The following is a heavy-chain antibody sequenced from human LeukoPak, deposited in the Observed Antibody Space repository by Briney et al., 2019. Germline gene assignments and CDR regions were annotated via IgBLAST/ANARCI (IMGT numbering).Heavy chain of an antibody. CDR3: ARHKRGYYSPFDI. V-gene: IGHV3-7*01. J-gene: IGHJ3*02. Sequence: PWGSLRLSCAASGFTFSSYWMNWVRQAPGKGLEWVANIKQDGSETYYVDSVKGRFTISRDNAKNSLYLQMNSLRAEDTAVYYCARHKRGYYSPFDIWSQGTMVTVSS. D-gene: IGHD3-10*01. CDR2: IKQDGSET. CDR1: GFTFSSYW.